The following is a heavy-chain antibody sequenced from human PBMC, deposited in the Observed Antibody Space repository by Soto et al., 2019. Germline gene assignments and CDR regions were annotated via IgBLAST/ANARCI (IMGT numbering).Heavy chain of an antibody. CDR1: GGTFSSYT. Sequence: QVQLVQSGAEVKKPGSSVKVSCKASGGTFSSYTISWVRQAPGQGLEWMGRIITILGIANYAQKFQGRVTITADKSTSTADVELSSLRSEDTAVYYCARGWGSGVVGRAVNSDIVLREERDYWGQGTLVSVSS. J-gene: IGHJ4*02. CDR2: IITILGIA. CDR3: ARGWGSGVVGRAVNSDIVLREERDY. D-gene: IGHD2-8*01. V-gene: IGHV1-69*02.